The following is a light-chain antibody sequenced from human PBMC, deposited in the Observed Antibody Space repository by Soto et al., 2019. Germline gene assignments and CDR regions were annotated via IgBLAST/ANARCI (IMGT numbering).Light chain of an antibody. Sequence: EIVLTQCPATLACAPGEVATLSCGASQSVSSSYLAWYQQKPGLAPRLLIYDASSRDTGIPDRFSGSGSGPDFTINIRRLETEDFELYYCQQYGSSPITFGQGTRLEIK. J-gene: IGKJ5*01. CDR1: QSVSSSY. CDR2: DAS. V-gene: IGKV3D-20*01. CDR3: QQYGSSPIT.